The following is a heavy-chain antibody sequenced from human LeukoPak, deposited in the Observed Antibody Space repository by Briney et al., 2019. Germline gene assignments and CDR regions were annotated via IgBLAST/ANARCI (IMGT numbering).Heavy chain of an antibody. Sequence: SESLSLTCGVSGGSINTNTFFWGWIRQPPGKGLEWIGRIYTSGSTNYNPSLKSRVTMSVDASKNQFSLKLSSVTAADTAVYYCTRGDPAPNDAFDIWGQGTMVTVSS. J-gene: IGHJ3*02. CDR1: GGSINTNTFF. D-gene: IGHD2-21*02. CDR2: IYTSGST. CDR3: TRGDPAPNDAFDI. V-gene: IGHV4-61*02.